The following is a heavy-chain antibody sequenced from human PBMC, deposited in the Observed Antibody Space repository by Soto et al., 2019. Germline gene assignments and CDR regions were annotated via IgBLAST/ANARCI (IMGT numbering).Heavy chain of an antibody. CDR3: ARGRYDDSPFDY. Sequence: QVQLVESGGGVVQPGGSLRLSCAASGFTFSSYCMHWVRQAPGKGLEWVAIIWNDGSNKYYADSVKGRSTTSRDDSKNTLYLQINSLRAEATAVYYCARGRYDDSPFDYWGQGTLVTVSS. J-gene: IGHJ4*02. D-gene: IGHD3-22*01. CDR2: IWNDGSNK. CDR1: GFTFSSYC. V-gene: IGHV3-33*01.